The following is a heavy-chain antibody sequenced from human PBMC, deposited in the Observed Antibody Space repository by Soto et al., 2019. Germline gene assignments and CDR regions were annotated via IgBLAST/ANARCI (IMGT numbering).Heavy chain of an antibody. Sequence: EVQLLESGGGLVQPGGSLRLSCAASGFTFSSYAMSWVRQAPXKGLEWVSAISGSGGSTYYADSVKGRFTISRDNSKNTLYLQMNSLRAEDTAVYYXXLEXLAVAGTYWGQGTLVTVSS. CDR3: XLEXLAVAGTY. CDR1: GFTFSSYA. CDR2: ISGSGGST. D-gene: IGHD6-19*01. J-gene: IGHJ4*02. V-gene: IGHV3-23*01.